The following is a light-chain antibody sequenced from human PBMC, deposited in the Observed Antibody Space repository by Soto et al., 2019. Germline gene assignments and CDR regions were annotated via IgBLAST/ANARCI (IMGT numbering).Light chain of an antibody. CDR2: DVS. CDR1: TFDVAVYNA. J-gene: IGLJ1*01. Sequence: QSALTQPASASGSPGQAVAISSTGTTFDVAVYNADSWYQHHPGKATKLRIYDVSNGPSGVSDRFSGCKSGNTASLTISGLRPEDEADYYCSSYTPGGTYAFGTGTKLTVL. CDR3: SSYTPGGTYA. V-gene: IGLV2-14*03.